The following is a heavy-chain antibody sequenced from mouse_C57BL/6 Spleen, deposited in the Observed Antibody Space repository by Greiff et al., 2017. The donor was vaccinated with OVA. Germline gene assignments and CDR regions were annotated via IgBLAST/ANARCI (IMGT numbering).Heavy chain of an antibody. D-gene: IGHD1-1*01. J-gene: IGHJ3*01. CDR1: GYSITSGYY. CDR2: ISYDGSN. V-gene: IGHV3-6*01. Sequence: EVHLVESGPGLVKPSQSLSLTCSVTGYSITSGYYWNWIRQFPGNKLEWMGYISYDGSNNYNPSLKNRISITRDTSKNQFFLKLNSVTTEDTATYYCARGIYYYGSSPAWFAYWGQGTLVTVSA. CDR3: ARGIYYYGSSPAWFAY.